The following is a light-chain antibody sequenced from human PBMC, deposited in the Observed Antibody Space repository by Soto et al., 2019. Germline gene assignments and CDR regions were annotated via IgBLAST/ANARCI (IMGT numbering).Light chain of an antibody. CDR1: SSDVGGYNY. Sequence: QSALTHPASVSGSPGQSITISCTGTSSDVGGYNYVSWYQQHPVKAPKLMIYDVSNRPSGVSNRFSGSKSGNTASLTISGLQAEDEADYYCSSYTSSSTLMVFGGGTKVTVL. J-gene: IGLJ2*01. V-gene: IGLV2-14*01. CDR3: SSYTSSSTLMV. CDR2: DVS.